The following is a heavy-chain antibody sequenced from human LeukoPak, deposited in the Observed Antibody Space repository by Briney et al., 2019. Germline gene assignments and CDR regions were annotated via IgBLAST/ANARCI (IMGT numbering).Heavy chain of an antibody. J-gene: IGHJ5*02. D-gene: IGHD1-1*01. CDR3: AKDPTTGTTPNWFDP. Sequence: GGSLRLSCAASGFTFSSYAMSWVRQAPGKGLEWVSAISGSGGSTYYADSVKGRFTISTYNSENTLYLQMNSLRAEDTAVYYCAKDPTTGTTPNWFDPWGQGTLVTVSS. CDR2: ISGSGGST. CDR1: GFTFSSYA. V-gene: IGHV3-23*01.